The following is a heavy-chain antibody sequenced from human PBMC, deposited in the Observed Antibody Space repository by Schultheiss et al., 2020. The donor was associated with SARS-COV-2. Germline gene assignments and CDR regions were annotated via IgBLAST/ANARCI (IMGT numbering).Heavy chain of an antibody. CDR3: ARRRGVQGALDY. Sequence: GGSLRLSCKGSGYSFTSYWIGWVRQMPGKGLEWMGIIYPADSDTRYSPSFQGQVTISADKSISTAYLQWSSLKASDTAMYYCARRRGVQGALDYWGQGTLVTVSS. D-gene: IGHD1-1*01. J-gene: IGHJ4*02. CDR1: GYSFTSYW. CDR2: IYPADSDT. V-gene: IGHV5-51*01.